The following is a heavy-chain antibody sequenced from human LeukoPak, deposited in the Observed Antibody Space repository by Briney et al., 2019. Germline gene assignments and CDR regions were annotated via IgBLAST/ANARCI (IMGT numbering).Heavy chain of an antibody. Sequence: PSETLSLTCTVSGGAISSYYWSWFRQPPGKGLEWIGDILNGVTSYTDNPSLQSRVTISVKRSNNQFFLKITSVTAADTATYYCVRSPQLAPWGQGILVTVSS. J-gene: IGHJ5*02. V-gene: IGHV4-59*13. CDR3: VRSPQLAP. CDR2: ILNGVTSY. CDR1: GGAISSYY.